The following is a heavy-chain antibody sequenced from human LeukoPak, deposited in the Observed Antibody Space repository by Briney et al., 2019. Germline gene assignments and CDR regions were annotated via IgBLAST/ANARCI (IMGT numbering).Heavy chain of an antibody. CDR3: ARDSVTIFAFDP. CDR1: GGSIGSYY. Sequence: SGTLSLTCTVSGGSIGSYYWSWIRQPPGKGLEWIGYIYYSGSTNYNPSLKSRVTISVDTSKNQFSLKLSSVTAADTAVYYCARDSVTIFAFDPWGQGTLVTVSS. V-gene: IGHV4-59*01. CDR2: IYYSGST. J-gene: IGHJ5*02. D-gene: IGHD3-3*01.